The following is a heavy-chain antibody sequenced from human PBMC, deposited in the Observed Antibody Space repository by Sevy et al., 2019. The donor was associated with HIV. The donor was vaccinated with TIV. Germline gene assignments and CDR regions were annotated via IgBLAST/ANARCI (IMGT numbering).Heavy chain of an antibody. J-gene: IGHJ6*02. CDR1: GGSISSYY. CDR2: IYTSWST. Sequence: SETLSLTCTVSGGSISSYYWSWIRQPAGKGLEWIGRIYTSWSTNYNPSLKSRVTMSVDTSKNQFSLKLSSVTAADTAVYYCARDRRWKVVVAADYGMDVWGQGTTVTVSS. CDR3: ARDRRWKVVVAADYGMDV. D-gene: IGHD2-15*01. V-gene: IGHV4-4*07.